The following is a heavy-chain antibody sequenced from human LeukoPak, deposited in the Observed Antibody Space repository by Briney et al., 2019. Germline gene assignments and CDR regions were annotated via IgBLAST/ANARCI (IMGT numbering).Heavy chain of an antibody. CDR3: ARRNWGCPDS. CDR1: GFTFSRFW. J-gene: IGHJ4*02. Sequence: PGGSLRLSCAASGFTFSRFWMSWVRQAPGKGLEWVANIKQDGSEKNYVDSVKGRFVISRDNVDSSLYLQMNSLRAEDTAVYYCARRNWGCPDSWGQGTLVTVSS. D-gene: IGHD7-27*01. V-gene: IGHV3-7*01. CDR2: IKQDGSEK.